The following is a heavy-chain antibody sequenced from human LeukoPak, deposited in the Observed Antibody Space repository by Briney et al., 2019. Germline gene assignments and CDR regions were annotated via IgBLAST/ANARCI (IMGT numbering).Heavy chain of an antibody. J-gene: IGHJ4*02. CDR1: GYSMSSGYY. V-gene: IGHV4-38-2*02. D-gene: IGHD4-17*01. CDR2: IYHSGST. CDR3: ARDMGYGDYVRLGDC. Sequence: SETLSLTCAVSGYSMSSGYYWGWIRQPPGKGLEWIGSIYHSGSTYYNPSLKSRVTISVDRSKNQFSLKVNSVTAADTAVYYCARDMGYGDYVRLGDCWGQGTLVTVSS.